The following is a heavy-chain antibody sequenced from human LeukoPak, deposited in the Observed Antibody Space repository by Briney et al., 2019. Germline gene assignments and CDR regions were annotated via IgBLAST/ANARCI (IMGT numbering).Heavy chain of an antibody. CDR3: ARIIMYYDFWSGSYFDY. Sequence: ASVKVSCKASGYTFTSYGISWVRQAPGQGLEWMGWISGYNGNTNYAQKFQGRVTMTTDTSTSTAYMELRSLRSDDTAVYYCARIIMYYDFWSGSYFDYWGQGTLVTVSS. D-gene: IGHD3-3*01. V-gene: IGHV1-18*01. CDR2: ISGYNGNT. CDR1: GYTFTSYG. J-gene: IGHJ4*02.